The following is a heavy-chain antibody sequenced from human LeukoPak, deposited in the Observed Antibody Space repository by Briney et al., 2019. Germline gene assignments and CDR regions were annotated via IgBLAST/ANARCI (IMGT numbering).Heavy chain of an antibody. V-gene: IGHV4-38-2*02. CDR2: IYHSGKT. Sequence: KPSETLSLTCGVSGYSISTGYYWAWIRQPPGKGLEWIGSIYHSGKTYYSPSLRSRVTISVDTSKNQFSLKLSSVTAADTAVYYCARESNSGSYFPNWFDPWGQGTLVTVSS. D-gene: IGHD3-10*01. J-gene: IGHJ5*02. CDR3: ARESNSGSYFPNWFDP. CDR1: GYSISTGYY.